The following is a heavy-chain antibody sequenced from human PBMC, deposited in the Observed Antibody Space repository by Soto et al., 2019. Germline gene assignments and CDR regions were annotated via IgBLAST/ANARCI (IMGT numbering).Heavy chain of an antibody. CDR3: ARESEDITSNFDY. CDR2: ISAYNGNT. Sequence: ASVKVSCKASGSTFTSYGISWVRQAPEQGLEWMGWISAYNGNTNYAQQLQGRVTMTPDNAKNSVYLDMNSLSAEDTAVYYCARESEDITSNFDYWGQGTRDTVSS. J-gene: IGHJ4*02. CDR1: GSTFTSYG. V-gene: IGHV1-18*04.